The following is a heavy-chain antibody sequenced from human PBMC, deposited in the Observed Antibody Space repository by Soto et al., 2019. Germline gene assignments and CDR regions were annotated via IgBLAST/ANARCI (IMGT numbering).Heavy chain of an antibody. D-gene: IGHD2-2*01. V-gene: IGHV4-59*01. Sequence: SETLSLTCTVSGGSLRNFFWSWIRQPPGKGLEWIGHIYSSGKTDYNPSLETRVTMSIDTSMNQISLKLNSVTAADTAVYFCVRTFPPSPRVVLSPNSFVLWGPGTRVTVFS. J-gene: IGHJ5*02. CDR3: VRTFPPSPRVVLSPNSFVL. CDR1: GGSLRNFF. CDR2: IYSSGKT.